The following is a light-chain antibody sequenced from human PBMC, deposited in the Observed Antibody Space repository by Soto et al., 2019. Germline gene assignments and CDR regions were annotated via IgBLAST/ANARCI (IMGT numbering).Light chain of an antibody. V-gene: IGKV3-15*01. CDR3: QQYNTWPPIT. Sequence: EIVMAQSPATLFVSPGERVTPSCRASQSVRSNLAWYQQKPGQAPRLLIYGASTRATGLPARFSGSGSGTDFTLTISSLQSEDFAVYYCQQYNTWPPITFGQGTRLEIK. J-gene: IGKJ5*01. CDR1: QSVRSN. CDR2: GAS.